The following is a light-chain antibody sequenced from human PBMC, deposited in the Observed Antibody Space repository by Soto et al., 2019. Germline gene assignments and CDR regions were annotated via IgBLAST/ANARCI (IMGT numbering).Light chain of an antibody. CDR2: GAS. CDR1: QSVSSN. Sequence: EIVMTQSPATLSVSPGXRATLSCRASQSVSSNLAWYQQKPGQAPRLLIYGASTRATGIPARFSGSRSGAEFTLTINSLQSEDFAVYYCQPYNNWPLTFGGGTKVDIK. J-gene: IGKJ4*01. V-gene: IGKV3-15*01. CDR3: QPYNNWPLT.